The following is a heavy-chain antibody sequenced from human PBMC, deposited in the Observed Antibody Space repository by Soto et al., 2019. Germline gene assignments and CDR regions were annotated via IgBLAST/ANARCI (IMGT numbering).Heavy chain of an antibody. D-gene: IGHD3-10*01. J-gene: IGHJ5*02. V-gene: IGHV4-59*08. CDR3: AALWFGEINH. CDR2: IYYSGST. CDR1: GGSISSYY. Sequence: SETLSLTCTVSGGSISSYYWSWIRQPPGKGLEWIGYIYYSGSTNYNPSLKSRVTISVDTSKNQFSLKLSSVTAADTAVYYCAALWFGEINHWGQGTLVTVSS.